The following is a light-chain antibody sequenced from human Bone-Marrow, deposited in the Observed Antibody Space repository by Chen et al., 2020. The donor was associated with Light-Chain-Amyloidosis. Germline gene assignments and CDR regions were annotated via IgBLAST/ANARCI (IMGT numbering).Light chain of an antibody. J-gene: IGLJ2*01. CDR3: QSADSSGTYEVI. V-gene: IGLV3-25*03. CDR1: DLPTKY. CDR2: RDT. Sequence: SYELTQPPSVSVSPGQTARITCSGDDLPTKYAYWYQQKPGQAPVLVIHRDTERPSGISERVSGSSSATTATLTISGVQAEDEADYHCQSADSSGTYEVIFGGGNKLTVL.